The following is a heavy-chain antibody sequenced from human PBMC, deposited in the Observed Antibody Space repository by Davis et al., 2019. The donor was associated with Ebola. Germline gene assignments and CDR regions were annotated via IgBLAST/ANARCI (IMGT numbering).Heavy chain of an antibody. CDR3: AREVGPDAVAGTRDDY. Sequence: ASVKVSCKASGYTFTSYGISWVRQAPGQGLEWMGWISAYNGNTNYAQKLQGRVTMTTDTSTSTAYMELRSLRSDDTAVYYCAREVGPDAVAGTRDDYWGQGTLVTVSS. D-gene: IGHD6-19*01. J-gene: IGHJ4*02. CDR1: GYTFTSYG. V-gene: IGHV1-18*01. CDR2: ISAYNGNT.